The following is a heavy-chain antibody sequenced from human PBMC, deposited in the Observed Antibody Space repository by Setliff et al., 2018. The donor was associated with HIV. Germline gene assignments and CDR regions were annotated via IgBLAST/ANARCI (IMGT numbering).Heavy chain of an antibody. CDR1: GYTFTTNY. V-gene: IGHV1-2*02. Sequence: ASVKVSCKASGYTFTTNYIHWARQAPGQGLEWMGWINPNSGGTNYAQKFQGRVTMTRDTSIYTAYMELSRLRSDDTALYFCARRVSYASSGYPLGYWGQGTQVTVSS. D-gene: IGHD3-22*01. CDR3: ARRVSYASSGYPLGY. J-gene: IGHJ4*02. CDR2: INPNSGGT.